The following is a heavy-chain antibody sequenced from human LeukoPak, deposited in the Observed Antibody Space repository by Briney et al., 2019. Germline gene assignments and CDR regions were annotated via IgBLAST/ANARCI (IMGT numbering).Heavy chain of an antibody. CDR1: GFTFSKYW. CDR2: IKLDGSEK. CDR3: ARDNVRLFDY. D-gene: IGHD6-6*01. V-gene: IGHV3-7*01. J-gene: IGHJ4*02. Sequence: GGSLRLSCAVSGFTFSKYWMGWLRQAPGKGLEWVANIKLDGSEKYYVDSVKGRFTISRDNSKNSLYLQMNSLRAEDTAVYYCARDNVRLFDYWGRGTLVTVSS.